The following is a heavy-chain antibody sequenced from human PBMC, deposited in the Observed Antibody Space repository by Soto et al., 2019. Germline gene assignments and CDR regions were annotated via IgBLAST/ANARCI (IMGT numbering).Heavy chain of an antibody. CDR2: IYYSGKT. CDR1: GGSLSSSDNF. Sequence: QLQLQESGPGLVKPSETLSLTCVVSGGSLSSSDNFWGWIRQRPGTGLECIGTIYYSGKTYYNPSLESRLPRSADMSKNHICLNLTSVSAADPAMYYCAGGGELARREGLAFDLWRQGTRVNVPS. CDR3: AGGGELARREGLAFDL. V-gene: IGHV4-39*02. J-gene: IGHJ3*01. D-gene: IGHD6-13*01.